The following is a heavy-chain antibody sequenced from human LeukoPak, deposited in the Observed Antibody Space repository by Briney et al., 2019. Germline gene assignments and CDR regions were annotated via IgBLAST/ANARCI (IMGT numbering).Heavy chain of an antibody. D-gene: IGHD6-6*01. J-gene: IGHJ4*02. CDR3: AKDRRKYSSSSGDY. V-gene: IGHV3-53*01. CDR1: GFTVSSNY. Sequence: GGSLRLSCAASGFTVSSNYMSWVRQAPGKGLEWVSVIYSGGSTYYADSVKGRFTISRDNSKNTLYLQMNSLRAEDTAVYHCAKDRRKYSSSSGDYWGQGTLVTVSS. CDR2: IYSGGST.